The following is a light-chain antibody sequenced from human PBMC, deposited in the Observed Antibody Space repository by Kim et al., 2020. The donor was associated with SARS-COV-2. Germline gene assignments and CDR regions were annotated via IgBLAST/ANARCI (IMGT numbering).Light chain of an antibody. V-gene: IGKV1-39*01. CDR3: QQSYSIPLT. CDR2: AAS. J-gene: IGKJ4*01. CDR1: QTISIF. Sequence: SASVGDRVTITCRASQTISIFLNWYQQKPGKAPKLLIYAASSLQSGVPSRFSGSGSGTDFTLSISSLQPEDFATYYCQQSYSIPLTFGGGTKVEI.